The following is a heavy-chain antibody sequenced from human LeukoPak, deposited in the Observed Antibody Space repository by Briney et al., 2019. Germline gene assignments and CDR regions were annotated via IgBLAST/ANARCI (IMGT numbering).Heavy chain of an antibody. CDR2: ISSTSSTI. D-gene: IGHD1-1*01. CDR3: ARDRVNWNNNWFDP. CDR1: GFTFSSYS. Sequence: GGSLRLSCAASGFTFSSYSMNWVRQAPGKGLELVSFISSTSSTIYYADSVKGRFTISRDNAKNSLYLQMNSLRDEDTAVYYCARDRVNWNNNWFDPWGQGTLVTVSS. J-gene: IGHJ5*02. V-gene: IGHV3-48*02.